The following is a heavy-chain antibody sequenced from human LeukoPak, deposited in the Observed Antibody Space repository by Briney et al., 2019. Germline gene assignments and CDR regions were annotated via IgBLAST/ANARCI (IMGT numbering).Heavy chain of an antibody. J-gene: IGHJ6*03. CDR2: IYYSGST. V-gene: IGHV4-59*01. CDR1: GGSISSYY. Sequence: PSETLSLTCTVSGGSISSYYWSWIRQPPGKGLEWIGYIYYSGSTNYNPSLKSRVTISVDTSKNQFSLKLSSVTAADTAVYYCARWSYDFWSGFSPRSYYMDVWGKGTTVTVSS. D-gene: IGHD3-3*01. CDR3: ARWSYDFWSGFSPRSYYMDV.